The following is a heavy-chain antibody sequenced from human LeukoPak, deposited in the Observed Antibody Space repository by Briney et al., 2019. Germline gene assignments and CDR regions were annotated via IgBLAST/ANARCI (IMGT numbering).Heavy chain of an antibody. J-gene: IGHJ4*02. D-gene: IGHD1/OR15-1a*01. V-gene: IGHV4-4*07. CDR2: IYSSGYT. Sequence: SETLSLACTVSGGAIRSHYWNWIRQPAGKGLVWIGRIYSSGYTNDNPFLKSRITMSVDMSKNQFSLRLNSVTAADTAVYYCARGEHSVDSWGQGMLVTVSS. CDR3: ARGEHSVDS. CDR1: GGAIRSHY.